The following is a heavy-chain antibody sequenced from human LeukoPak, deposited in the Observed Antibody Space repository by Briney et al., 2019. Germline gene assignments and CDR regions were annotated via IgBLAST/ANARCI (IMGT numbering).Heavy chain of an antibody. J-gene: IGHJ4*02. D-gene: IGHD3-22*01. CDR1: GFRFSSYT. CDR3: ARLRSSGYYYIDY. Sequence: PGGSLRLSCAASGFRFSSYTMQWVRQAPGKGLEYVSAIISHGGNRHYANSVNDRFTISRDNSRNTLYLQMGSLRAEDTAVYYCARLRSSGYYYIDYWGQGTLVTVSS. V-gene: IGHV3-64*01. CDR2: IISHGGNR.